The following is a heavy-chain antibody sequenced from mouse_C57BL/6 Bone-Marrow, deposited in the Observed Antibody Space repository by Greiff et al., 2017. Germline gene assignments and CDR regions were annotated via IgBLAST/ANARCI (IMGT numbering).Heavy chain of an antibody. V-gene: IGHV1-82*01. D-gene: IGHD2-2*01. CDR2: IYPGDGDT. Sequence: QVQLKESGPELVKPGASVKISCKASGYAFSSSWMNWVKQRPGKGLEWIGRIYPGDGDTNYNGKFKGKATLTAAKSSSTAYMQLSSLASEDSAVYFCADGYAYWGQGTTLTVSS. J-gene: IGHJ2*01. CDR3: ADGYAY. CDR1: GYAFSSSW.